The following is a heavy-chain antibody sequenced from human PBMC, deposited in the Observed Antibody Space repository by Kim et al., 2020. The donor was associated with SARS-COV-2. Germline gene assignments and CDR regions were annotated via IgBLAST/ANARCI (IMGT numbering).Heavy chain of an antibody. CDR1: GFTFSSYA. V-gene: IGHV3-23*01. J-gene: IGHJ4*02. CDR2: ISGSGGST. CDR3: AKDPSYSSRWYGYYFDY. Sequence: GGSLRLSCAASGFTFSSYAMSWVRQAPGKGLEWVSAISGSGGSTYYADYVKGRFTISRDNSKNTLYLQMNSLRAEDTAVYYCAKDPSYSSRWYGYYFDYWGKGTLVTVSS. D-gene: IGHD6-13*01.